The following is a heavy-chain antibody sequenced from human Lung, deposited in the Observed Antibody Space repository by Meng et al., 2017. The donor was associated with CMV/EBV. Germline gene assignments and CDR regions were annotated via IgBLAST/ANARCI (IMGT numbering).Heavy chain of an antibody. CDR1: GYTFTGYF. CDR2: INPNSGGT. J-gene: IGHJ4*02. V-gene: IGHV1-2*02. CDR3: ARGGLSTALPEAPSSSSIDN. D-gene: IGHD2/OR15-2a*01. Sequence: ASXXVSXKASGYTFTGYFMHWVRQAPGQGLEWMGWINPNSGGTNYAQKFQGRVIMTWDTSISSAYMQLSRLTSNDTAVFYCARGGLSTALPEAPSSSSIDNWXQGKLV.